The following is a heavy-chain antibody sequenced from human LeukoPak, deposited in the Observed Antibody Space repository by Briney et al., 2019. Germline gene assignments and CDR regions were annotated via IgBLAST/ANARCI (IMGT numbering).Heavy chain of an antibody. CDR1: GYSISSGFY. Sequence: PSETLSLTCSVSGYSISSGFYWGWIRQPPGKGLEWIGSIFHSGSTYYNPSLKSRVTISVDTSKNQFSLKLSSVTAADTAVYYCASRSYSSGWYGGPFDYWGQGTLVTVSS. CDR3: ASRSYSSGWYGGPFDY. CDR2: IFHSGST. V-gene: IGHV4-38-2*02. J-gene: IGHJ4*02. D-gene: IGHD6-19*01.